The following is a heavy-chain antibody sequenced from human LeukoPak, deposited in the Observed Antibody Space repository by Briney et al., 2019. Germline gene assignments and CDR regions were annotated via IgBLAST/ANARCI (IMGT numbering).Heavy chain of an antibody. J-gene: IGHJ4*02. Sequence: EASVKVACKASGGTFSRYANSWERQAPGQGLEWMGGIIPIFGTANYAQKFQGRVTITTDESTSTAYMELSSLRSEDTAVYYCARGARTDYYDSSCYYLPYWGQGTLVTVSS. D-gene: IGHD3-22*01. CDR3: ARGARTDYYDSSCYYLPY. CDR2: IIPIFGTA. V-gene: IGHV1-69*05. CDR1: GGTFSRYA.